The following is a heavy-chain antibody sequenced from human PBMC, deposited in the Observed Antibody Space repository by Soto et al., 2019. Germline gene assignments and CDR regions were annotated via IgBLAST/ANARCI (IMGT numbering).Heavy chain of an antibody. J-gene: IGHJ3*02. CDR3: AREPEGATLFAFDI. D-gene: IGHD1-26*01. CDR1: GFTFSSYA. V-gene: IGHV3-30-3*01. Sequence: GGSLRLSCAASGFTFSSYAMHWVRQAPGKGLEWVAVISYDGSNKYYADSVKGRFTISRDNSKNTLYLQMNSLRAEDTAVYYCAREPEGATLFAFDIWGQGTMVTVSS. CDR2: ISYDGSNK.